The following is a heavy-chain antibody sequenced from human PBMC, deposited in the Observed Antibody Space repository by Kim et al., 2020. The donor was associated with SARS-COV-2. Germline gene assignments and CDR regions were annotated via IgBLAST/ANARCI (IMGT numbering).Heavy chain of an antibody. J-gene: IGHJ3*02. D-gene: IGHD3-10*01. CDR1: GGSISSGGYY. CDR3: ARLNQFGNDAFDI. Sequence: SETLSLTCTVSGGSISSGGYYWSWIRQHPGKGLEWIGYIYYSGSTYYNPSLKSRVTISVDTSKNQFSLKLSSVTAADTAVYYCARLNQFGNDAFDIWGQGTMVTVSS. V-gene: IGHV4-31*03. CDR2: IYYSGST.